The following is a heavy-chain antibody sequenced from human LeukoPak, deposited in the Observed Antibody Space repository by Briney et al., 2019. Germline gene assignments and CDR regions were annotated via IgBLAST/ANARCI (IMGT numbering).Heavy chain of an antibody. J-gene: IGHJ4*02. V-gene: IGHV3-23*01. D-gene: IGHD6-19*01. CDR1: GFTFSSYA. CDR2: ISSSGGTT. Sequence: GGSLRLSCAASGFTFSSYAMSWFRQAPGKGLEWVSGISSSGGTTYYTDSVKGRFTISRDNSKNTLYLQMNSLRAEDTAVYYCAARAVAGTPYYFDYWGQGTLVTVSS. CDR3: AARAVAGTPYYFDY.